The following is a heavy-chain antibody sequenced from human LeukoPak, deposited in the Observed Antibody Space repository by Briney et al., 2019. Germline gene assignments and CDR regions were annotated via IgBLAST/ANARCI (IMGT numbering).Heavy chain of an antibody. V-gene: IGHV4-4*07. Sequence: PSETLSLTCTVSGGSINSYFWTWIRQPAGKGLEWIGRIYTGGSTNYNPSLKSRVTMSVDTSKNQFSLKLSSVTAADTAVYYCARVKVEMATIVLDYWGQGTLVTVSS. CDR2: IYTGGST. D-gene: IGHD5-24*01. CDR1: GGSINSYF. CDR3: ARVKVEMATIVLDY. J-gene: IGHJ4*02.